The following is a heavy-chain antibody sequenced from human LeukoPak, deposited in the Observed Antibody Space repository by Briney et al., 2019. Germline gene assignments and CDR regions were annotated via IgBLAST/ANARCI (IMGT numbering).Heavy chain of an antibody. J-gene: IGHJ6*02. CDR2: ISRSSSTI. Sequence: SGGSLRLSCAASGFSFSSYAMSWVRQAPGKGLEWVSYISRSSSTIYYADSVKGRFTISRDNAKNSLYLQMNSLRAEDTAMYYCARAVVAAGLTYYGMDVWGQGTTVTVSS. V-gene: IGHV3-48*01. CDR1: GFSFSSYA. CDR3: ARAVVAAGLTYYGMDV. D-gene: IGHD2-15*01.